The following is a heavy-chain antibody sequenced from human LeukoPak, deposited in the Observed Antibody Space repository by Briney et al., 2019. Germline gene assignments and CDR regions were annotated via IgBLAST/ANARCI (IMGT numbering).Heavy chain of an antibody. Sequence: PGGSLRLSCAASGFTFSSYSMNWVRQAPGKGLEGVSSISSSSSYIYYADSVKGRFTISRDNAKNSLYLQMNSLRAEDTAVYYCVEGGYCSSTSCYKPSDYWGQGTLVTVSS. CDR2: ISSSSSYI. D-gene: IGHD2-2*02. V-gene: IGHV3-21*01. CDR1: GFTFSSYS. J-gene: IGHJ4*02. CDR3: VEGGYCSSTSCYKPSDY.